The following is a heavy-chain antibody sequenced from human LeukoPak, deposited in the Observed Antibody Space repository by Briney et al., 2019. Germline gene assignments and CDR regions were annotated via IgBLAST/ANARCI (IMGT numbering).Heavy chain of an antibody. Sequence: PGGSLRLSCAASGFTFSSYAMSWVRQAPGKGLEWISVIYSGGSTYYADSVKGRFTISRDNSKNTLYLQMNSLRAEDTAVYYCASDRWFGESHFDYWGQGTLVTVSS. CDR2: IYSGGST. CDR3: ASDRWFGESHFDY. J-gene: IGHJ4*02. D-gene: IGHD3-10*01. V-gene: IGHV3-53*01. CDR1: GFTFSSYA.